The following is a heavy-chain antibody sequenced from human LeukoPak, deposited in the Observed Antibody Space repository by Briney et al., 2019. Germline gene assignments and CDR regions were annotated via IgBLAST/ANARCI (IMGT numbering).Heavy chain of an antibody. CDR2: IYTSGST. CDR1: GGSISSGSYY. CDR3: ARGEVERLYYFDY. V-gene: IGHV4-61*02. J-gene: IGHJ4*02. D-gene: IGHD1-1*01. Sequence: SQTLSLTCTVSGGSISSGSYYWSWIRQPAGKGLEWIGRIYTSGSTNYNPSLKSRVTISVDTSKNQSSLKLSSVTAADTAVYYCARGEVERLYYFDYWGQGTLVTVSS.